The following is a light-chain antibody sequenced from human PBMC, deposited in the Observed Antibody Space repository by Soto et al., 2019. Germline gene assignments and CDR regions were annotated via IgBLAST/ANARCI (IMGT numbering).Light chain of an antibody. CDR2: GAS. V-gene: IGKV3-20*01. CDR1: RSVSSSY. CDR3: QQYGSSSVT. J-gene: IGKJ1*01. Sequence: EIVLTQSPGPLSLSPRERATLSCRASRSVSSSYLAWYQQKPGQAPRLLIYGASSRDTGIPDRFSGSGSGTDFTLSISSLELEDVAVYYCQQYGSSSVTFGQGTKVEIK.